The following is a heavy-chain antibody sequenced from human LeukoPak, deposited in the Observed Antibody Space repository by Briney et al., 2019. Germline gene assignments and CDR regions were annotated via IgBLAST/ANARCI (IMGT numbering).Heavy chain of an antibody. Sequence: GRSLRLSCAASGFTFISDSMSWVRPAPGKGLKWVANIKHDVSEKYYVDSVKGRFTISRDNSKNTLYLQMNSLRAGDTAVYYCAKDRHRRGWLFPAYWGQGTLVTVSS. CDR2: IKHDVSEK. V-gene: IGHV3-7*03. D-gene: IGHD3-9*01. J-gene: IGHJ4*02. CDR1: GFTFISDS. CDR3: AKDRHRRGWLFPAY.